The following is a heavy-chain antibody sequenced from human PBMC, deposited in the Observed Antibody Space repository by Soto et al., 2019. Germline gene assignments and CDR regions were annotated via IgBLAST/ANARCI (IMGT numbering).Heavy chain of an antibody. V-gene: IGHV3-30*03. CDR1: GFTFSSYG. CDR2: ISYDGSNK. CDR3: ARPKNGEDDAFDI. J-gene: IGHJ3*02. Sequence: GGSLRLSCAASGFTFSSYGMHWVRQAPGKGLEWVAVISYDGSNKYYADSVKGRFTISRDNSKNTLYLQMNSLRAEDTAVYYCARPKNGEDDAFDIWGQGTMVTVSS. D-gene: IGHD4-17*01.